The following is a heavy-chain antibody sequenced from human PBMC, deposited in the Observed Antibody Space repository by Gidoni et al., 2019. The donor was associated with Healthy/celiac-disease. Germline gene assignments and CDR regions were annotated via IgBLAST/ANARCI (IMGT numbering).Heavy chain of an antibody. CDR1: GFTFSSYA. CDR2: ISGSGGSK. V-gene: IGHV3-23*01. CDR3: AKRLGLNYYYYGMDV. Sequence: EVQLLESGGGLVQPGGSLRLSCAASGFTFSSYAMGCVRQAPGKGVGWVSAISGSGGSKYYASSVKGRFTISRDNSKNTLYLQMNSLRAEDTAVYYCAKRLGLNYYYYGMDVWGQGTTVTVSS. J-gene: IGHJ6*02.